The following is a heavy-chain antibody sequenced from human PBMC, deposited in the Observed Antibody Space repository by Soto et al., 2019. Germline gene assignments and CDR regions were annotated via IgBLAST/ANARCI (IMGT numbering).Heavy chain of an antibody. V-gene: IGHV3-30-3*01. J-gene: IGHJ6*02. D-gene: IGHD2-2*01. CDR1: GFTFSSYA. CDR3: ARDSPGLVPAAIIRYYYYYYGMDV. CDR2: ISYDGSNK. Sequence: PGGSLRLTCAASGFTFSSYAMHWVRQAPGKGLEWVAVISYDGSNKYYADSVKGRFTISRDNSKNTLYLQMNSLRAEDTAVYYCARDSPGLVPAAIIRYYYYYYGMDVWGQGTTVTVSS.